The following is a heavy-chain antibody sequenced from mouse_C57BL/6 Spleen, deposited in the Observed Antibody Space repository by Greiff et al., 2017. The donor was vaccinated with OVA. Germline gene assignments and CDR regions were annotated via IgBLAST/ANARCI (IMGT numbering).Heavy chain of an antibody. CDR3: AREGWSFAY. V-gene: IGHV5-17*01. CDR2: ISSGSSTI. Sequence: EVKVVESGGGLVKPGGSLKLSCAASGFTFSDYGMHWVRQAPEKGLEWVAYISSGSSTIYYADTVKGRFTISRDNAKNTLFLQMTSLRSEDTAMYYCAREGWSFAYWGQGTLVTVSA. D-gene: IGHD2-3*01. CDR1: GFTFSDYG. J-gene: IGHJ3*01.